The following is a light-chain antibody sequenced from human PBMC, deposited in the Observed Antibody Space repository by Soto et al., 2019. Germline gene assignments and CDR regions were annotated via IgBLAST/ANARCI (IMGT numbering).Light chain of an antibody. CDR1: QPVLRSSNNKNH. CDR2: WAS. V-gene: IGKV4-1*01. Sequence: DIVMTQSPDSLTVSLGERATINCKASQPVLRSSNNKNHLAWYQQKPTQPPKMLISWASTRESGVPDRFSGSGSGTELTLTISSLQAEDAAVYYCQQYYDVPVTFGQGTRLEIK. CDR3: QQYYDVPVT. J-gene: IGKJ5*01.